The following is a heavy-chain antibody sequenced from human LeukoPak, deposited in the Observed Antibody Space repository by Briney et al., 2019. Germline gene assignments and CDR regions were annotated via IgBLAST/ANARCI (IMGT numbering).Heavy chain of an antibody. J-gene: IGHJ4*02. CDR2: ISSSSSYI. D-gene: IGHD4-17*01. CDR3: AKEATVTTFRELIDY. Sequence: GGSLRLSCAASGFTFSSYSMNWVRQAPGKGLEWVSSISSSSSYIYYADSVKGRFTISRDNAKNSLYLQMNSLRAEDTAVYYCAKEATVTTFRELIDYWGRGTLVTVSS. CDR1: GFTFSSYS. V-gene: IGHV3-21*01.